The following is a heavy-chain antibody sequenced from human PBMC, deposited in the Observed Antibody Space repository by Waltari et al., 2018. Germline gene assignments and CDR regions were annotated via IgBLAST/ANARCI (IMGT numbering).Heavy chain of an antibody. Sequence: QVQLQESGPGLVKPSETLSLTCAVSGYSISSGYYWGWIRQPPGKGLEWIGSIYHSGRTYYNPSLKSRVTISVDTSKNQFSLKLSSVTAADTAVYYCARFKAAAGTDYFDYWGQGTLVTVSS. D-gene: IGHD6-13*01. V-gene: IGHV4-38-2*01. J-gene: IGHJ4*02. CDR1: GYSISSGYY. CDR2: IYHSGRT. CDR3: ARFKAAAGTDYFDY.